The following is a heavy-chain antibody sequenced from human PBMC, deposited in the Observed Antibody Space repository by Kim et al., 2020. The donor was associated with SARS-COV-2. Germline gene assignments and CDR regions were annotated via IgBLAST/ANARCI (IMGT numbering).Heavy chain of an antibody. CDR3: VSIPNFSSWIDY. Sequence: GGSLRLSCAASGFTFSDYYMSWIRQAPGKGLEWVSYISSSSSYTNYADSVKGRFTISRDNAKNSLYLHMNSLRAEDTAVYYCVSIPNFSSWIDYWGQGTLVTVSS. CDR1: GFTFSDYY. CDR2: ISSSSSYT. V-gene: IGHV3-11*03. D-gene: IGHD6-13*01. J-gene: IGHJ4*02.